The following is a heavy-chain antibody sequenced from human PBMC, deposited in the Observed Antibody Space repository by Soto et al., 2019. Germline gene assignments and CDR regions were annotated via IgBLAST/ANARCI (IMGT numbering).Heavy chain of an antibody. CDR1: GGSISSYY. J-gene: IGHJ5*02. D-gene: IGHD5-18*01. Sequence: SETLSLTCTVSGGSISSYYWSWIRQPPGKGLEWIGYIYYSGSTNYNPSLESRLTISVDTSKNQFSLKLSSVTAADTAVYYCARIKTGGYSYGWFDPWGQGTLVTVSS. CDR3: ARIKTGGYSYGWFDP. CDR2: IYYSGST. V-gene: IGHV4-59*01.